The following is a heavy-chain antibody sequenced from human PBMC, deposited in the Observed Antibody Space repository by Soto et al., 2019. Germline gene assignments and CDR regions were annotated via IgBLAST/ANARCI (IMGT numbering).Heavy chain of an antibody. V-gene: IGHV5-10-1*01. D-gene: IGHD2-2*01. Sequence: GESLKISCKGSGYSFTSYWISWVRQMPGKGLEWMGRIDPSDSYTNYSPSFQGHVTISADKSISTAYLQWSSLKASDTAMYYCARHGIVVVKHDIGEDYYYGMDVWGQGTTVTVSS. CDR1: GYSFTSYW. CDR2: IDPSDSYT. J-gene: IGHJ6*02. CDR3: ARHGIVVVKHDIGEDYYYGMDV.